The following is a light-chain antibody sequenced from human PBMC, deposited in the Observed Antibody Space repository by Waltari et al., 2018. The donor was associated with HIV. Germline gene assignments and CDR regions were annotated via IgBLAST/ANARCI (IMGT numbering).Light chain of an antibody. CDR1: SSNFGSNY. CDR3: ASWDARLSGWV. V-gene: IGLV1-47*01. CDR2: RNN. J-gene: IGLJ3*02. Sequence: QSVLTQPPSASGTPGQRVTISCSGSSSNFGSNYLPWYQQLPGTAPKLLIYRNNQRPSGVPDRFSASKSGTSASLAISGLRSDDEADYYCASWDARLSGWVFGGGTKLTVL.